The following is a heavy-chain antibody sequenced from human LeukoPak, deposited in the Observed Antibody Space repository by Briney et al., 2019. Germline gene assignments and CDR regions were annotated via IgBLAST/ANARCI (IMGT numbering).Heavy chain of an antibody. CDR2: ISYSASS. J-gene: IGHJ4*02. D-gene: IGHD2-2*01. CDR1: GGSISSYY. Sequence: SETLSLTCTVSGGSISSYYWSWIRQPPGKGLEWLGYISYSASSNYNPSLKSRVSISVDTSKNKFSLRLTSVTAADTAVYYCARYRLPAAADFWGQGILVTVSS. V-gene: IGHV4-59*12. CDR3: ARYRLPAAADF.